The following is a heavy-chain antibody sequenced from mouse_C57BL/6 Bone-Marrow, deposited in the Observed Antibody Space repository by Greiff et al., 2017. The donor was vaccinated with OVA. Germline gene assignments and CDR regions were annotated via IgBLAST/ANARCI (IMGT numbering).Heavy chain of an antibody. CDR1: GYTFTSYW. V-gene: IGHV1-72*01. J-gene: IGHJ2*01. CDR3: AGGSSYYFDY. Sequence: QVHVKQPGAELVKPGASVKLSCKASGYTFTSYWMHWVKQRPGQGLEWIGRIDPSSGGTKYNEKFKSKATLTADKPSSTAYMQLSSLTSEDSAVYYGAGGSSYYFDYWGQGTTLTVSS. CDR2: IDPSSGGT. D-gene: IGHD1-1*01.